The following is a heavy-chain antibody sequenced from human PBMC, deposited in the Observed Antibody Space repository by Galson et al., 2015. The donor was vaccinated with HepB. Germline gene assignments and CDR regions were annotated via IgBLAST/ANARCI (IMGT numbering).Heavy chain of an antibody. D-gene: IGHD4-17*01. J-gene: IGHJ2*01. CDR2: INPNSGGT. Sequence: SVKVSCKASGYTFTGYYMHWVRQAPGQGLEWMGWINPNSGGTKYAQKFQGRVTMTRDTSTSTVYMELSSLRSEDTAVYYCARVSGDYVSSWYFDLWGRGTLVTVSS. CDR3: ARVSGDYVSSWYFDL. CDR1: GYTFTGYY. V-gene: IGHV1-2*02.